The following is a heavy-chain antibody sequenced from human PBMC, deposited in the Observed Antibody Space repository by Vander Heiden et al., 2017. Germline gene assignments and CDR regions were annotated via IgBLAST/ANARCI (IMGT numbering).Heavy chain of an antibody. CDR1: SFTSYW. D-gene: IGHD3-10*01. J-gene: IGHJ6*02. Sequence: SFTSYWIGWVRQMPGKGLEWMGIIYPGDSNTRYSPSFQGKVTISADKSISTAYLQWSSLKASDTAMYYCARSVYGSGSYRARQRGTRYGMDVWGQGTTVTVSS. V-gene: IGHV5-51*01. CDR2: IYPGDSNT. CDR3: ARSVYGSGSYRARQRGTRYGMDV.